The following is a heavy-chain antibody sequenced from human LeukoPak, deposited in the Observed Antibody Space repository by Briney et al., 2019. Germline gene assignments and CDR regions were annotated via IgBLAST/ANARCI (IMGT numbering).Heavy chain of an antibody. CDR1: GFIFSSYW. CDR2: INTDGSST. V-gene: IGHV3-74*01. D-gene: IGHD5-18*01. Sequence: GGSLRLSCAASGFIFSSYWMHWVRHAPGKGLAWVSRINTDGSSTSYADSVKGRFTISRDNAKNTLYLQMNSLRAEDTAVYYCAKSYGYWFDYWGQGTLVTVSS. CDR3: AKSYGYWFDY. J-gene: IGHJ4*02.